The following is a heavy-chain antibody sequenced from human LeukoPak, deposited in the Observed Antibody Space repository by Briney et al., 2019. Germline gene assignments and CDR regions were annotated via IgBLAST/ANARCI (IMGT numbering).Heavy chain of an antibody. J-gene: IGHJ4*02. V-gene: IGHV3-30-3*01. CDR2: ISYDGSNK. CDR3: ARRRTYSSGWYYFDY. Sequence: GGSLRLSCAASGFTFSSYAMHWVRQAPGEGLEWVAVISYDGSNKYYADSVKGRFTISRDNSKNTLYLQMNSLRAEDTAVYYCARRRTYSSGWYYFDYWGQGTLVTVSS. D-gene: IGHD6-19*01. CDR1: GFTFSSYA.